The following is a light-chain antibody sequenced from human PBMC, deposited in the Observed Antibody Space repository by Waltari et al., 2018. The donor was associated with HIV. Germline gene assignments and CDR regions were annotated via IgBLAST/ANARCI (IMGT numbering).Light chain of an antibody. V-gene: IGLV1-44*01. Sequence: QSVLTQPPSASGTPGQRVTISCSGSPSNIGNTSVNWYQQFPGSAPKLLLYSNRQRPLGVPDRFSGSKSGSSASLAISGPQADDEAHYYCASWDDTLGVVFGGGTTLTVL. J-gene: IGLJ2*01. CDR2: SNR. CDR3: ASWDDTLGVV. CDR1: PSNIGNTS.